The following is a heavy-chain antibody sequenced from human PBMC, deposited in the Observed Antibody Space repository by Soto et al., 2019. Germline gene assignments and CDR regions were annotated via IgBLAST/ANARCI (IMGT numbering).Heavy chain of an antibody. CDR2: IKQDGSEK. D-gene: IGHD2-2*01. CDR3: ARPKLLCPNWFDP. CDR1: GFTFSSYW. V-gene: IGHV3-7*01. J-gene: IGHJ5*02. Sequence: GGSLRLSCAASGFTFSSYWMSWVRQAPGKGLEWVANIKQDGSEKYYVDSVKGRFTISRDNAKNSLYLQMNSLRAEDTAVYYCARPKLLCPNWFDPWGQGTLVTVSS.